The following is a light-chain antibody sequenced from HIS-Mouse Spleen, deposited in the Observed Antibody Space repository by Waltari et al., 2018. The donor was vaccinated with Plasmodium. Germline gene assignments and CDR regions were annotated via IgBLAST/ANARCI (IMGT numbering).Light chain of an antibody. Sequence: SYELTQPPSVSVSSGQTARITCPGDGLTKNYGYWYQQKSGQAPVLVIYEDSKRPSGIPERFSGSSSGTMATLTISGAQVEDEADYYCYSTDSSGNHRVFGGGTKLTVL. J-gene: IGLJ3*02. CDR2: EDS. CDR1: GLTKNY. V-gene: IGLV3-10*01. CDR3: YSTDSSGNHRV.